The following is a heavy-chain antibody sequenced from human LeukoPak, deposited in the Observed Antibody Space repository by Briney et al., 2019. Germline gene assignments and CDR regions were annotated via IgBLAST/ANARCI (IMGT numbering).Heavy chain of an antibody. CDR1: GGSFSGYY. J-gene: IGHJ4*02. D-gene: IGHD4-23*01. V-gene: IGHV4-34*01. CDR3: ARRWYY. Sequence: SETLSLTCAVYGGSFSGYYWSWIRQPPGKGLEWIGEINHSGSTNYNPSLKSRVTISVDTSKNQFSLKLSSVTAADTAVYYCARRWYYWGQGTLVTVSS. CDR2: INHSGST.